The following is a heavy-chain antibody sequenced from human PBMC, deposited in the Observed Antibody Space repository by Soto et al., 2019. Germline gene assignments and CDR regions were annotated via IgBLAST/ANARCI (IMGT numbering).Heavy chain of an antibody. V-gene: IGHV3-64D*06. CDR1: GFTFSSYA. J-gene: IGHJ4*02. Sequence: GGSLRLSCSASGFTFSSYALHWVRRAPGKGLESVSLITSNGGTTYYGDSVKGRFTISRDNSKNMLYLQMSSLRTEDTAVYYCVKDRADLEGFDYWGQGTLVTVSS. CDR3: VKDRADLEGFDY. D-gene: IGHD1-1*01. CDR2: ITSNGGTT.